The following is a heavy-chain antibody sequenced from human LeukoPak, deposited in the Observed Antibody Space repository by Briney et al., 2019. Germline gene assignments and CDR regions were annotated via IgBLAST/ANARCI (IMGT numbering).Heavy chain of an antibody. V-gene: IGHV3-74*01. Sequence: PGGSLRLSCAASGSTFSSYWMHWVRQAPGKGLVWVSRINSDGSSTSYADSVKGRFTISRDNAKNTLYLQMNSLRAEDTAVYYCARAPPAIRERDSYNSYYYYYGMDVWGQGTTVTVSS. CDR3: ARAPPAIRERDSYNSYYYYYGMDV. D-gene: IGHD5-24*01. CDR2: INSDGSST. CDR1: GSTFSSYW. J-gene: IGHJ6*02.